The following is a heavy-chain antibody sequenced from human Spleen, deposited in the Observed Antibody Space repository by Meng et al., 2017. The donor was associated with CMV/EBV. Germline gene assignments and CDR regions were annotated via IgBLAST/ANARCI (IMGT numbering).Heavy chain of an antibody. J-gene: IGHJ5*01. Sequence: SVKVSCKASGGTVSSYSISWVRQAPGQGLEWMGGIIPLLGVANYAQKFQGRVTMTADKSTSTAYMELSSLRSDDTAVYYCARDFCSTSCYVTWFDPWGQGTLVTVSS. CDR3: ARDFCSTSCYVTWFDP. V-gene: IGHV1-69*10. D-gene: IGHD2-2*01. CDR2: IIPLLGVA. CDR1: GGTVSSYS.